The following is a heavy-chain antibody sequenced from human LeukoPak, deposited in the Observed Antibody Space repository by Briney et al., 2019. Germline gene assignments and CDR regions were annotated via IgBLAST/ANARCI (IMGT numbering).Heavy chain of an antibody. CDR1: GASISSGSYY. CDR3: ARDENGYVWGSFRA. D-gene: IGHD3-16*02. CDR2: IFASGST. Sequence: PSQTLSLTCTVSGASISSGSYYWNWIRQPAGKGLEWIGRIFASGSTNYNPSLKSRVTILVDTSKNQFSLKLSSVTAADTAVYYCARDENGYVWGSFRAWGQGTLVTVSS. J-gene: IGHJ5*02. V-gene: IGHV4-61*02.